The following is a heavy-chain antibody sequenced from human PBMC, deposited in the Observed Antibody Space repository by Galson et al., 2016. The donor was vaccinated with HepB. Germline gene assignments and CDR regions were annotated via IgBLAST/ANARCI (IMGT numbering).Heavy chain of an antibody. D-gene: IGHD1-26*01. V-gene: IGHV3-48*03. CDR1: GFAFSSFE. J-gene: IGHJ1*01. Sequence: SLRLSCAASGFAFSSFEMNWVRQAPGQGLEWISYISASGSTMYYADSVKGRFTISRDNARKSLYLQMNSLRAEDTAVFRCAKGVDSVVGASTCFHHWGQGTLVTVSS. CDR2: ISASGSTM. CDR3: AKGVDSVVGASTCFHH.